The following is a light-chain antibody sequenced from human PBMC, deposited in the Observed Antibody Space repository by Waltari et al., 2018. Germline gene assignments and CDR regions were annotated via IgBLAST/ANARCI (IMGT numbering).Light chain of an antibody. V-gene: IGKV1-39*01. CDR2: TTS. CDR3: QQVYTTPIT. J-gene: IGKJ5*01. Sequence: DIQMTQSPSSLSASVGDSVTITCRSSRSIANYLNWYQQKPGKAPNLLIYTTSTSHSGVPSRFSGSGSGTDFTLTISSLQPEDFATYYCQQVYTTPITFGQGTRLEIK. CDR1: RSIANY.